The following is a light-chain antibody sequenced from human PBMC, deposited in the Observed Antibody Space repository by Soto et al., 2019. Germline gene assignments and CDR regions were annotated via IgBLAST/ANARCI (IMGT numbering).Light chain of an antibody. CDR2: WAS. J-gene: IGKJ1*01. CDR1: QSVLYSSNNKNY. Sequence: DIVMTQSPDSLAVSLGERATINCKSSQSVLYSSNNKNYLTWYQQKPGQPPKVIIYWASTRESGVPDRFSGSGSATDFTLTISSLQAEDVAVYYCQQYYSTPWTFGQGTKVEI. V-gene: IGKV4-1*01. CDR3: QQYYSTPWT.